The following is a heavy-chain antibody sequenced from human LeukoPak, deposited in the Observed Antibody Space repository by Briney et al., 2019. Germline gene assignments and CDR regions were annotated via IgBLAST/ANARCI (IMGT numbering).Heavy chain of an antibody. J-gene: IGHJ6*03. CDR3: AKHCGGDCSYYYYYMDV. V-gene: IGHV3-23*01. CDR2: ISGSGGST. CDR1: GFTFSSYA. Sequence: GGSLRLSCAASGFTFSSYAMSWVRQAPGKGLEWVSAISGSGGSTYYADSVKGRFTISRDNSKNTLYLQMNSLRAEDTAVYYCAKHCGGDCSYYYYYMDVWGEGTTVTVSS. D-gene: IGHD2-21*01.